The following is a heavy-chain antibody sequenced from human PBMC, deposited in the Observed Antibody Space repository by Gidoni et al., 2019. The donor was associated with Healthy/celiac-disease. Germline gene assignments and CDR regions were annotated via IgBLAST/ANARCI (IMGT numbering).Heavy chain of an antibody. CDR2: ISAYNGNT. Sequence: QVQLVQSGAEVKKPGASVKVSCKASGYTFTSYGISWVRQAPGQGLEWMGWISAYNGNTNYAQKLQGRVTMTTDTSTSTAYMELRSLRSDDTAVYYCARDPRFLEWLGGANWFDPWGQGTLVTVSS. CDR3: ARDPRFLEWLGGANWFDP. CDR1: GYTFTSYG. D-gene: IGHD3-3*01. J-gene: IGHJ5*02. V-gene: IGHV1-18*04.